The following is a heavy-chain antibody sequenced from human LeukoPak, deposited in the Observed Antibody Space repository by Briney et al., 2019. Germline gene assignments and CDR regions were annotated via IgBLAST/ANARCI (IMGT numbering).Heavy chain of an antibody. J-gene: IGHJ6*02. CDR3: ARDRLDYYYYGMDV. CDR1: GGSISSYY. CDR2: IYYSGST. V-gene: IGHV4-59*12. Sequence: KPSETLSLTCTVSGGSISSYYWSWIRQPPGKGLEWIGYIYYSGSTYYNPSLKSRVTISVDTSKNQFSLKLSSVTAADTAVYYCARDRLDYYYYGMDVWGQGTTVSVSS.